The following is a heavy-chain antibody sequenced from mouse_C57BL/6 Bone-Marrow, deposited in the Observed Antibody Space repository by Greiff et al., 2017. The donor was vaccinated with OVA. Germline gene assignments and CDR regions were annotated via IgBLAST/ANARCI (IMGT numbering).Heavy chain of an antibody. J-gene: IGHJ3*01. CDR1: GYTFTDYE. CDR3: TRSYTWFAY. V-gene: IGHV1-15*01. CDR2: IDPETGGT. Sequence: VQGVESGAELVRPGASVTLSCKASGYTFTDYEMHWVKQTPVHGLEWIGAIDPETGGTAYNQKFKGKAILTADKSSSTAYMELRSLTSEDSAVYYCTRSYTWFAYWGQGTLVTVSA.